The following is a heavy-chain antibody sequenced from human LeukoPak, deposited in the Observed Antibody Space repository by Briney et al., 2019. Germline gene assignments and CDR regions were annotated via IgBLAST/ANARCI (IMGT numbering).Heavy chain of an antibody. CDR3: ARDVWFDP. J-gene: IGHJ5*02. Sequence: GGSLRLSCAASGFTFSSHEMNWVRQPPGKGLEWVSYISSGGSTIYYADSVKGRFTVSRDNAKNSLYLQMNSLRAEDTALYYCARDVWFDPGGQGTLVTVSS. V-gene: IGHV3-48*03. CDR1: GFTFSSHE. CDR2: ISSGGSTI.